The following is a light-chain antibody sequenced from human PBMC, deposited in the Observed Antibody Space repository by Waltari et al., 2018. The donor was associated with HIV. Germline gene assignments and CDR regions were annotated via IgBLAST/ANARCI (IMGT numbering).Light chain of an antibody. CDR2: GKN. CDR1: SLRSYY. J-gene: IGLJ2*01. Sequence: SSELTQDPAVSVALGQTVRITCHGNSLRSYYASWYQQQPGQAPVLVIYGKNNRPSGIPDRFSGSSSGNTASLTITGTQAEDEADYYCNARDSSDTHVVFGGGTKLTVL. CDR3: NARDSSDTHVV. V-gene: IGLV3-19*01.